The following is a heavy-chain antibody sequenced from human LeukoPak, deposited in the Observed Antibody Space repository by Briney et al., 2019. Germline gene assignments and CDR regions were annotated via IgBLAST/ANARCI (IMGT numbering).Heavy chain of an antibody. CDR2: ISSSSSTI. Sequence: SGGSLRLSCAASGFTFSNYNMNWVRQAPGKGLEWVSYISSSSSTIYYADSVKGRFTISRDNAKNSLYLQMNSLRAEDTAVYYCARDAGAVAGTLSPLFDYWGQGTLVTVSS. CDR1: GFTFSNYN. J-gene: IGHJ4*02. CDR3: ARDAGAVAGTLSPLFDY. D-gene: IGHD6-19*01. V-gene: IGHV3-48*04.